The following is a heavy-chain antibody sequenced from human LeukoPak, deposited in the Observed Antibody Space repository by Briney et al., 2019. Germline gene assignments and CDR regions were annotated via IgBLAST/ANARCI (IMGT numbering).Heavy chain of an antibody. CDR2: INSDGSEG. J-gene: IGHJ3*01. D-gene: IGHD6-6*01. Sequence: TGGSLRLSCVGSGFTFSRYWLNWVRQAPGKGLEWVASINSDGSEGYYADVVKGRFTISRDNAKNSLYLQINSLRAEDTAVYYCARSSYSSSSSVWGQGTMVTVSS. CDR1: GFTFSRYW. V-gene: IGHV3-7*03. CDR3: ARSSYSSSSSV.